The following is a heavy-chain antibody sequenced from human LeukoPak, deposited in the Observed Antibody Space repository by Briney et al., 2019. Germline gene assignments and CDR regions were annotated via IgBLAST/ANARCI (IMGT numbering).Heavy chain of an antibody. J-gene: IGHJ4*02. Sequence: GGPLRLSCAASGFTFSNHGMHWVRQAPGKGLEWVAVIWYDGSNKYFADSVRGRFTISRDNAKNTLFLQMNSLRAEDTAVYYCARDIAARRFDYWGQGTLVTVSS. CDR2: IWYDGSNK. CDR1: GFTFSNHG. CDR3: ARDIAARRFDY. D-gene: IGHD6-6*01. V-gene: IGHV3-33*01.